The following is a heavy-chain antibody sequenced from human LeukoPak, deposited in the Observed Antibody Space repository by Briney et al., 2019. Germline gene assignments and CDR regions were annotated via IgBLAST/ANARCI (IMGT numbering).Heavy chain of an antibody. CDR1: GYTFTSYD. J-gene: IGHJ4*02. V-gene: IGHV1-8*01. Sequence: ASVKVSCKASGYTFTSYDINWVRQATGQGLEWMGWMNPNSGNTGYAQKFQGRVTMTRNTSISTAYMELSSLRSEDTAVYYCVRWEGGSYQSHFDYWGQGTLVTVSS. CDR3: VRWEGGSYQSHFDY. D-gene: IGHD1-26*01. CDR2: MNPNSGNT.